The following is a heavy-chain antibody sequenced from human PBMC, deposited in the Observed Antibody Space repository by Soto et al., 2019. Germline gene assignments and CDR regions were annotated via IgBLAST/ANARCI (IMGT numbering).Heavy chain of an antibody. D-gene: IGHD7-27*01. CDR3: ARNAGDWILYGVDV. J-gene: IGHJ6*02. Sequence: GGSLRLSCVVSGFTFNKHAMSWVRQAPGRGLQWVSGISCNGATTYYADSVKGRFTISRDNSKNTLYLQTNSLRGEDTAIYYCARNAGDWILYGVDVWGQGTTVTVSS. CDR2: ISCNGATT. V-gene: IGHV3-23*01. CDR1: GFTFNKHA.